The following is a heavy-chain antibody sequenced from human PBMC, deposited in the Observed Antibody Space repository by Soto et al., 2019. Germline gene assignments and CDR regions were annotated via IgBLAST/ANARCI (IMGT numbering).Heavy chain of an antibody. V-gene: IGHV3-48*02. Sequence: EVQLVESGGGLVQPGGSLRLSCAASGFTFSSYSMNWVRQAPGKGLEWVSYISSSSSTIYYADSVKGRFTISRDNAKNSLYLQMNSLRDEDTAVYYCARDGGGGAMGEGYFDYWGQGTLVTVSS. CDR1: GFTFSSYS. D-gene: IGHD3-16*01. J-gene: IGHJ4*02. CDR2: ISSSSSTI. CDR3: ARDGGGGAMGEGYFDY.